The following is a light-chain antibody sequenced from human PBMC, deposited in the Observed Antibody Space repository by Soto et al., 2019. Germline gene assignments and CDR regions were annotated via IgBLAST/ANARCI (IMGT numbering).Light chain of an antibody. CDR1: QSVSSY. Sequence: DIVLTQSPSTLSLSPGQTATLSCRASQSVSSYLAWYQQKAGQAPRLLIYGASSRATGIPDRFSGSGSGTDFTLTISRLEPEDFAVYYCQQYGSSLTFGGGTKVDIK. CDR2: GAS. V-gene: IGKV3-20*01. J-gene: IGKJ4*01. CDR3: QQYGSSLT.